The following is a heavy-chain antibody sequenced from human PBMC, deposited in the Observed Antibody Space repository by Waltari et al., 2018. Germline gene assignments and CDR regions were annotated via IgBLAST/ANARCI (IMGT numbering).Heavy chain of an antibody. D-gene: IGHD1-26*01. CDR1: GFRFGSYA. CDR2: IRYDGSDV. CDR3: TREMGGSYAMDV. J-gene: IGHJ6*02. V-gene: IGHV3-30*01. Sequence: QIQLVESGGGVVQPGGSLKLSCAASGFRFGSYAINWVRQAPGRGLEWLAYIRYDGSDVVHADSVKGRFSMSRDNSKKEIFLQMDSLKSDDTAVYYCTREMGGSYAMDVWGRGTSVTVSS.